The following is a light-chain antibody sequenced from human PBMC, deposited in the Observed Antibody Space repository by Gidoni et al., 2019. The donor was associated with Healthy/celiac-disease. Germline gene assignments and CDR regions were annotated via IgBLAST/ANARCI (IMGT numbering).Light chain of an antibody. CDR2: SNN. Sequence: QSVLTQPPSASGTPGPRVTISCSGSSSNIGSNTVNWYQQLPGTAPTLLIYSNNQRPSGVPDRFSGSKSGTSASLAISGLQSEDEADYYCAAWDDSLNGRVFGGGTKLTVL. J-gene: IGLJ3*02. CDR3: AAWDDSLNGRV. V-gene: IGLV1-44*01. CDR1: SSNIGSNT.